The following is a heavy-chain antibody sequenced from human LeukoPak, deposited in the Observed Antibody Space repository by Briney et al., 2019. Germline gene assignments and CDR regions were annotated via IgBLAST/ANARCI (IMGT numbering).Heavy chain of an antibody. V-gene: IGHV3-23*01. CDR3: AKAYGGWSNCFDL. CDR1: GFTFSSYA. Sequence: GGSLRLSCAASGFTFSSYAMSWVRQAPGKGLEWVSTISTGGGSTNFADSVKGRFTISRDNSKNTLYLQMNSLRAEDTAVYYCAKAYGGWSNCFDLWGQGTLVTVSS. J-gene: IGHJ5*02. D-gene: IGHD6-19*01. CDR2: ISTGGGST.